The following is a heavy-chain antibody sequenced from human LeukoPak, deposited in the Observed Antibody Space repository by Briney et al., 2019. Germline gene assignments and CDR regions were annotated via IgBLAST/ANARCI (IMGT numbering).Heavy chain of an antibody. CDR1: GYTFTSYA. D-gene: IGHD3-10*01. J-gene: IGHJ4*02. Sequence: ASVKVSCKASGYTFTSYAMHWVRQAPGQRLEWMGWINAGNGNTKYSQKFQGRVTITRDTSASTAYMELSSLRSEDTAVSYCARAPRVTMVRGSFDYWGQGTLVTVSS. CDR3: ARAPRVTMVRGSFDY. V-gene: IGHV1-3*01. CDR2: INAGNGNT.